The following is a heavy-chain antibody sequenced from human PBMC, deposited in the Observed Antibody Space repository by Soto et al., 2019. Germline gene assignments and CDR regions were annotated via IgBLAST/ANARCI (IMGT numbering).Heavy chain of an antibody. V-gene: IGHV3-7*01. Sequence: VTMRLSCAVGLLSVISYWMSWVRAAPGKGLEWVASVKEEGCELYYLRSVRGRLSFSRDSAGNGLHLTMNYLSAEDIGVCFWARDSGSDYVNWGQGSPVNVSS. D-gene: IGHD3-10*01. CDR2: VKEEGCEL. CDR1: LLSVISYW. CDR3: ARDSGSDYVN. J-gene: IGHJ4*02.